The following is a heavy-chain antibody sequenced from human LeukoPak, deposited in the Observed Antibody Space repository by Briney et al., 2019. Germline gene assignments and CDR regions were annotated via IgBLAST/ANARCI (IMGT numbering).Heavy chain of an antibody. J-gene: IGHJ4*02. CDR2: IYHSGST. CDR3: AVTGGAVAGEPVDY. V-gene: IGHV4-4*02. Sequence: TSGTLSLTCAVSGGSISSSNWWSWVRQPPGKGLEWIGEIYHSGSTNYNPSLKSRVTISVDTSKNQFSLKLSSVTAADTAVYYCAVTGGAVAGEPVDYWGQGTLVTVSS. D-gene: IGHD6-19*01. CDR1: GGSISSSNW.